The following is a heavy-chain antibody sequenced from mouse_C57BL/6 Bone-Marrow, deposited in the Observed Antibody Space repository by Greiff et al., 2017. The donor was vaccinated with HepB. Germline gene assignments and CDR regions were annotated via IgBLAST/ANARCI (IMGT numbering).Heavy chain of an antibody. CDR3: ASWGLLRYYAIDY. D-gene: IGHD1-1*01. CDR2: INPYNGGT. V-gene: IGHV1-19*01. Sequence: EVQLQQSGPVLVKPGASVKMSCTASGYTFTDYYLNWVKQSHGKSLEWIGVINPYNGGTSYNQKFKGKATLTVDKSSSTAYMELNSLTSEDSAVYYCASWGLLRYYAIDYWGQGTSVTVSS. CDR1: GYTFTDYY. J-gene: IGHJ4*01.